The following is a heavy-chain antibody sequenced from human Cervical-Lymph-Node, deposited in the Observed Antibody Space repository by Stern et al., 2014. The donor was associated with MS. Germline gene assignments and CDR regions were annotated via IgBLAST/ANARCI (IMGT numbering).Heavy chain of an antibody. CDR1: GYTLTSYG. D-gene: IGHD3-3*01. V-gene: IGHV1-18*01. CDR2: ISAYNVNT. CDR3: ARDQDYDFWSGSHYYYGMDV. Sequence: LVQSGAEVKKPGASVKGSCKASGYTLTSYGISWVRQAPGQGLEWMGGISAYNVNTNYAQKLQGKVPMTTDTSTSTAYMELRSLRSDDTAVYYCARDQDYDFWSGSHYYYGMDVWGQGTTVTVSS. J-gene: IGHJ6*02.